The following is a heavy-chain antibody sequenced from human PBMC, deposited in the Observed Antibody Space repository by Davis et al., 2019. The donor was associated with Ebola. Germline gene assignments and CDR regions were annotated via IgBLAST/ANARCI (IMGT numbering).Heavy chain of an antibody. V-gene: IGHV1-2*02. CDR2: ISPNSGCT. D-gene: IGHD1-26*01. CDR3: AMYTGSFQFNY. Sequence: ASVKVSCKASGYSFPVYYVHWVRQAPGQGLEWMGWISPNSGCTDYAPKFQGRVTMTTDTSSNTAYLELTRLRSDDTAMYDCAMYTGSFQFNYWGQGSLVTVSS. CDR1: GYSFPVYY. J-gene: IGHJ4*02.